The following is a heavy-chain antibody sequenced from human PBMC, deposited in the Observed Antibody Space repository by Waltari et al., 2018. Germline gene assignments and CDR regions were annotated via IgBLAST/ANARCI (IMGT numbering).Heavy chain of an antibody. CDR1: GYTFTSYY. CDR2: INPSGGST. D-gene: IGHD6-6*01. V-gene: IGHV1-46*01. Sequence: QVQLVQSGAEVKKPGASVKVSCKASGYTFTSYYMHWVRQAPGQGLEWMGIINPSGGSTSYAQKFQGRVTMTRDTSTSTVYMELSSLRSEDTAVYYCARVLGSLSSSDAFDIWGQGTMVTVSS. J-gene: IGHJ3*02. CDR3: ARVLGSLSSSDAFDI.